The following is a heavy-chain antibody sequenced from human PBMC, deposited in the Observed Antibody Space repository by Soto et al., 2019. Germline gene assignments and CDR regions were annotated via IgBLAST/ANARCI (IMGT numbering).Heavy chain of an antibody. CDR2: ISAYNGNT. CDR1: GYNFTSYG. V-gene: IGHV1-18*01. Sequence: GASVKVSCKASGYNFTSYGISWVRQAPGQGLEWMGWISAYNGNTNYAQKLQGRVTMTTDTSTSTAYMELRSLRSDDTAVYYCARDLGYCSGGSCSRRDYWGQGTLVTVSS. J-gene: IGHJ4*02. D-gene: IGHD2-15*01. CDR3: ARDLGYCSGGSCSRRDY.